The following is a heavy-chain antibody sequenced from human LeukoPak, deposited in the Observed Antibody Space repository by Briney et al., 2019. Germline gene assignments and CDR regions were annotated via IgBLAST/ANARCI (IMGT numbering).Heavy chain of an antibody. CDR1: GFTFSSYA. Sequence: PGGSLRLSCAASGFTFSSYAMSWVRQAPGKGLEWVSAFSGSGGKTYYADSVKGRFTISRDNSKNTLYLQMNSLRAEDTAVYYCAKRLQWELPLDYWGQGALVTVSS. D-gene: IGHD1-26*01. J-gene: IGHJ4*02. CDR3: AKRLQWELPLDY. V-gene: IGHV3-23*01. CDR2: FSGSGGKT.